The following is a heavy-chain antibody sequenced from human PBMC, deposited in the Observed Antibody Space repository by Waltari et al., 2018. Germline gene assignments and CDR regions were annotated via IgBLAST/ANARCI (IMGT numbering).Heavy chain of an antibody. J-gene: IGHJ3*02. D-gene: IGHD4-17*01. CDR2: INYIGRP. Sequence: QLQLQESGPGLVKPSELLSLTCSASGGSISSSTYYWGWIRQPPGKGMEWIGSINYIGRPYYNPSLKSRVTISVDTSKNQFSLRLSSVTAADAAVYYCAKLGGSPGTSAFDIWGQGTMITVSS. V-gene: IGHV4-39*01. CDR1: GGSISSSTYY. CDR3: AKLGGSPGTSAFDI.